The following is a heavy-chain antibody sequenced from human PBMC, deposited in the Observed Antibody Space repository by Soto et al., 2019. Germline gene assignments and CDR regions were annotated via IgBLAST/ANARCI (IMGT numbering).Heavy chain of an antibody. J-gene: IGHJ3*02. D-gene: IGHD2-15*01. CDR1: GFTFSSYS. V-gene: IGHV3-21*01. CDR3: ARVGLGYSKWDAFDI. CDR2: ISSSSSYI. Sequence: GGSLRLSCAASGFTFSSYSMNWVRQAPGKGLEWVSSISSSSSYIYYADSVKGRFTISRDNAKNSLYLQMNSLRAEDTAVYYCARVGLGYSKWDAFDIWGQGTMVTVSS.